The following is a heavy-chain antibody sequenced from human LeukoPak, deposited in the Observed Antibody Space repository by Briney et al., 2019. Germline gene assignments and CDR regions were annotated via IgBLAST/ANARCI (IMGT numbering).Heavy chain of an antibody. V-gene: IGHV3-74*03. D-gene: IGHD6-19*01. CDR2: ISSDGSGSST. Sequence: GGSLRLSCAASGLTLSGSSMHWVRQAPGKGLLWVSRISSDGSGSSTMYADTVKGRFTISRDDAKNTLYLQMNSLRGEDTAVYYCVKSSGWPDYWGQGTLVTVSS. J-gene: IGHJ4*02. CDR1: GLTLSGSS. CDR3: VKSSGWPDY.